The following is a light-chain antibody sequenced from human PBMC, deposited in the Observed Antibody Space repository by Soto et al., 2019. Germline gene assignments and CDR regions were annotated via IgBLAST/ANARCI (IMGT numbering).Light chain of an antibody. Sequence: NVLAKTPGTMVLSKGESATLSCRASQSVSSSFLAWYQQKAGQAPRLLIYGASRRATGIPDRFSGSGSGTDFTLTISRLEPEDFAVYYCQQYVSSPWAFAQGTMVDIK. V-gene: IGKV3-20*01. CDR1: QSVSSSF. CDR3: QQYVSSPWA. CDR2: GAS. J-gene: IGKJ1*01.